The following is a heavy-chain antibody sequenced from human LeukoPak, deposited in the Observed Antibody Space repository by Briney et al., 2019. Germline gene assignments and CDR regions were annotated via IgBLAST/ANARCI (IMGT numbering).Heavy chain of an antibody. V-gene: IGHV4-59*01. D-gene: IGHD6-13*01. Sequence: PSETLSVTCTVSGGSISRDYWSWIRQPPGKGVEWIGYIDYAGRTNYNPSLKSRVTISVDTSKNQFSLKLSSVTAADTAVYYCARDRPGGSSLDYWAREPWSPSPQ. CDR3: ARDRPGGSSLDY. CDR2: IDYAGRT. CDR1: GGSISRDY. J-gene: IGHJ4*02.